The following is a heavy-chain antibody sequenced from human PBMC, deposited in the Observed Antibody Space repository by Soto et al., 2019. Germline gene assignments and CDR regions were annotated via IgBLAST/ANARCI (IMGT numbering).Heavy chain of an antibody. V-gene: IGHV4-59*08. J-gene: IGHJ5*02. CDR2: IFDSGST. CDR1: GGSIRHYN. D-gene: IGHD1-1*01. CDR3: ARRDPNGVSWFDP. Sequence: PSETLSLTCTVSGGSIRHYNWNWIRQPPGKGLEWIGCIFDSGSTNYNPSLKSRVTISADTSKYQFSLKLTSVTAADTAIYYCARRDPNGVSWFDPWGQGTLVTVSS.